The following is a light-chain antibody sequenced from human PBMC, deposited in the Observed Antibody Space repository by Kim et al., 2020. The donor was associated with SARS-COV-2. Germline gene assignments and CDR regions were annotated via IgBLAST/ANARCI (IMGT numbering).Light chain of an antibody. V-gene: IGKV1-27*01. CDR2: GAS. Sequence: AVVGDRVTLSCRASQGISKYLAWYQQKPGKVPNLLIYGASTLQSGVPSRVSGSGSGTDFTLTISSLQPEDVTTYYCQQYDSAPRTFGQGTKVEIK. CDR3: QQYDSAPRT. CDR1: QGISKY. J-gene: IGKJ1*01.